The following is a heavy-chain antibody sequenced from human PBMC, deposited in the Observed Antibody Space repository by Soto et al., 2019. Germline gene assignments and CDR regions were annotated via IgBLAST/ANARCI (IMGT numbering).Heavy chain of an antibody. Sequence: QVQLVESGGGVVQPGRSLRLSCAASGFTFNNYGMPWVRQAPGKGLEWVVTISNDGSDKYYADSVKSRLTISRDNSKTTVYLQMNSLRAEETAGYYCAKDQGIAASHGIDWGQGTMVTVSS. CDR2: ISNDGSDK. D-gene: IGHD6-13*01. CDR1: GFTFNNYG. V-gene: IGHV3-30*18. J-gene: IGHJ3*01. CDR3: AKDQGIAASHGID.